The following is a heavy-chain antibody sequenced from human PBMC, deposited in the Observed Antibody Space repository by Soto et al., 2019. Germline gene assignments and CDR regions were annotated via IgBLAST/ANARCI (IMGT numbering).Heavy chain of an antibody. D-gene: IGHD2-15*01. J-gene: IGHJ5*02. CDR1: GGSIRSYY. CDR2: IYSSGAT. Sequence: PSETLSLTCTVSGGSIRSYYWSWIRQPAGKGLEWLGRIYSSGATNYNPSLKSRVTMSVDTSQNHFSLKLTSVTAADTAVYYCARGYCSGGSCYELDPWGQGILVTVSS. CDR3: ARGYCSGGSCYELDP. V-gene: IGHV4-4*07.